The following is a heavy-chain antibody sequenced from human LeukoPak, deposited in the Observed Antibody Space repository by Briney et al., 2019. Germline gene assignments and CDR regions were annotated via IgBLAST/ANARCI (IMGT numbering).Heavy chain of an antibody. CDR1: GGSISSSSYY. CDR2: IYYSGST. D-gene: IGHD5-12*01. V-gene: IGHV4-39*01. Sequence: SETLSLTCTVSGGSISSSSYYWGWIRQPPGKGLEWIGSIYYSGSTYYNPSLKSRVTISVDTSKNQFSLKLSSVTAADTAVYYCASSLSIVATIPYRAFDIWGQGTMVTVSS. CDR3: ASSLSIVATIPYRAFDI. J-gene: IGHJ3*02.